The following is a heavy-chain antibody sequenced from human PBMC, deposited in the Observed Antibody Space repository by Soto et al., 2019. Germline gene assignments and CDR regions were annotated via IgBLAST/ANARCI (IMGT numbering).Heavy chain of an antibody. D-gene: IGHD3-10*01. CDR2: TKTDGTT. CDR1: GFTFSRHW. Sequence: GGSLRLSCAASGFTFSRHWIHWVRQAPGQGLVWVSRTKTDGTTSFADSVRGRFTISRDNAENTLYLQMNSLRAEDTAVYYCVRDMRPVPWFGGISSAFDMWGQGTMVTVSS. V-gene: IGHV3-74*01. J-gene: IGHJ3*02. CDR3: VRDMRPVPWFGGISSAFDM.